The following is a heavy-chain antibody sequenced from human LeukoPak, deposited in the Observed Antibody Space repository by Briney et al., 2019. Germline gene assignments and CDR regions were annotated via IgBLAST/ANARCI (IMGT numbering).Heavy chain of an antibody. Sequence: GGSLRLSCAASGFTFSSYAMSWVRQAPGKGLEWVSAISGSGDSTYYADSVKGRFTISRDNSKNTLYLQMNSLRAEDTAVYYCAKDRVDYGLYYGMDVWGQGTTVTVSS. CDR1: GFTFSSYA. J-gene: IGHJ6*02. V-gene: IGHV3-23*01. D-gene: IGHD4-17*01. CDR2: ISGSGDST. CDR3: AKDRVDYGLYYGMDV.